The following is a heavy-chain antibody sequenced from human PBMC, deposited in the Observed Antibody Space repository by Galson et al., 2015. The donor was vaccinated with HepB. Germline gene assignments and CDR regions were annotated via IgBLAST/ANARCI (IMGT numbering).Heavy chain of an antibody. J-gene: IGHJ6*02. Sequence: SLKLSCAASGFIFTNYAMSWVRQAPGKGLEWISGISASGGRTYYADSVKGRFTISRDNSKNTVHLQMNSLRADDTAVYYCVKGEGVSYFYGMDVWGQGSTVTVSS. CDR3: VKGEGVSYFYGMDV. CDR2: ISASGGRT. D-gene: IGHD5/OR15-5a*01. CDR1: GFIFTNYA. V-gene: IGHV3-23*01.